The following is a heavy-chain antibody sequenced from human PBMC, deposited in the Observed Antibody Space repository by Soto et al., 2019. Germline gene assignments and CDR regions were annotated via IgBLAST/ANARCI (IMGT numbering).Heavy chain of an antibody. J-gene: IGHJ4*02. Sequence: QVQLVESGGGVVQPGRSLRLSCAASGFTFSNYGFHWVRQAPGKGLEWVALIWYDGRYEDYADSVEGRFTISRDTSKNILYLQMNSLRADDTAVYYCARDLSGPLDYWGQGTLVTVSS. CDR2: IWYDGRYE. CDR1: GFTFSNYG. CDR3: ARDLSGPLDY. V-gene: IGHV3-33*01. D-gene: IGHD3-16*02.